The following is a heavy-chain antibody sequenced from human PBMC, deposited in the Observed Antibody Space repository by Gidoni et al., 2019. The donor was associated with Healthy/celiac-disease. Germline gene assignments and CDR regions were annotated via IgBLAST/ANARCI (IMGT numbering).Heavy chain of an antibody. CDR2: ILPIFGTA. D-gene: IGHD3-22*01. Sequence: QVQLVQPGAAVKKPGSSVKVSCKASGGTFSSYAISWVRQAPGQGLEWMGGILPIFGTANYAQKFQGRVTITADESTSTAYMELSSLRSEDTAVYYCARAYPTYYYDSSGYSYWGQGTLVTVSS. CDR3: ARAYPTYYYDSSGYSY. J-gene: IGHJ4*02. CDR1: GGTFSSYA. V-gene: IGHV1-69*01.